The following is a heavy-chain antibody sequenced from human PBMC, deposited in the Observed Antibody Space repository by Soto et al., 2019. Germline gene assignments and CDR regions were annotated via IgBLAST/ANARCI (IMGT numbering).Heavy chain of an antibody. CDR2: ISYDGSNK. J-gene: IGHJ4*02. Sequence: QVQLVESGGGVVQPGRSLRLSCAASGFTFSSYAMHWVRQAPGKGLEWVAVISYDGSNKYYADSVKGRFTISRDNSKNTLYLQMNSLRAEDTAVYYCARGGPGYSSGWYGNWGQGTLVTVSS. CDR3: ARGGPGYSSGWYGN. D-gene: IGHD6-19*01. CDR1: GFTFSSYA. V-gene: IGHV3-30-3*01.